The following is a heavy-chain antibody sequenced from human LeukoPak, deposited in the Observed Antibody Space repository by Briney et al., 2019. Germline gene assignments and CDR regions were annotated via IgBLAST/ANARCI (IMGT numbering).Heavy chain of an antibody. CDR1: GYTFTSYD. CDR3: ARRLRKTSDCSSPSCYGY. J-gene: IGHJ4*02. CDR2: MNPNSGNT. Sequence: VASVKVSCKASGYTFTSYDINWVRQATGQGLEWMGWMNPNSGNTGYAQKFQGRVTMTRNTSISTAYMELSSLRSEDTAVYYCARRLRKTSDCSSPSCYGYWGQGTLVTVSS. D-gene: IGHD2-2*01. V-gene: IGHV1-8*01.